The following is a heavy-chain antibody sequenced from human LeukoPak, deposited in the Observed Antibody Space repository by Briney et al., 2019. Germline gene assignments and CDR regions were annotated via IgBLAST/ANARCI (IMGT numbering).Heavy chain of an antibody. V-gene: IGHV4-61*02. CDR1: GDSITRGTYY. CDR2: IHTSSRV. Sequence: SETLSLTRTVSGDSITRGTYYWNWIRQPAGKGLEWIGRIHTSSRVNYNPSLKSRVTISIDTSRNLVSLRLTSVTAADAAVYYCARDRGNGDYGDYFDSWGQGTLVSVSS. CDR3: ARDRGNGDYGDYFDS. J-gene: IGHJ4*02. D-gene: IGHD4-17*01.